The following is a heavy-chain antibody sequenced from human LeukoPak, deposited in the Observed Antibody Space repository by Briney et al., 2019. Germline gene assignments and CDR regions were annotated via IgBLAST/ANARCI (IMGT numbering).Heavy chain of an antibody. CDR2: INWNGGST. V-gene: IGHV3-20*04. CDR3: ARDLGQYYDTSDNWFDP. Sequence: GGSLRLSCAASGFIFDDYGMSWVRQAPGKGLEWVSGINWNGGSTGYADSVKGRFTISRDNAKNSLYLQMNSLRAEDTAVYYCARDLGQYYDTSDNWFDPWGQGTLVTVSS. D-gene: IGHD3-22*01. J-gene: IGHJ5*02. CDR1: GFIFDDYG.